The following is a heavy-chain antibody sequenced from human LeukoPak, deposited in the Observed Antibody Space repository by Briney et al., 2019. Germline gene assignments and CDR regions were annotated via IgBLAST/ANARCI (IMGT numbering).Heavy chain of an antibody. Sequence: GGSLRLSCTASGFTFGDYAMSWVRQAPGKGLEWVGFIRRKAYGGTTEYAASVKGRCTISRDDSKSIAYLQMNSLKTEDTAVYYCTRAGERNYDFWSGYRDSYFDYWGQGTLVTVSS. CDR1: GFTFGDYA. D-gene: IGHD3-3*01. CDR2: IRRKAYGGTT. CDR3: TRAGERNYDFWSGYRDSYFDY. V-gene: IGHV3-49*04. J-gene: IGHJ4*02.